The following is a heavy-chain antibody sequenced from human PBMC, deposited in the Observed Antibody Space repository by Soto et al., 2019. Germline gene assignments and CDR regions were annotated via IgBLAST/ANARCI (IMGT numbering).Heavy chain of an antibody. Sequence: ASVKVSCKASGYTFTSYCISWVRQAPGQGLEWMGWISAYNGNTNYAQKLQGRVTMTTDTSTSTAYMELRSLRSDDTAVYYCASRGYYDFWSGLDYWGQGTLVTVSS. CDR2: ISAYNGNT. D-gene: IGHD3-3*01. J-gene: IGHJ4*02. V-gene: IGHV1-18*01. CDR3: ASRGYYDFWSGLDY. CDR1: GYTFTSYC.